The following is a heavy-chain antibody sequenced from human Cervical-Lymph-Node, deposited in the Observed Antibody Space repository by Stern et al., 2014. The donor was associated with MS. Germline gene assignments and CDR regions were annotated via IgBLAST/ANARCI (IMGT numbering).Heavy chain of an antibody. CDR1: GYTFTDYG. V-gene: IGHV1-18*01. Sequence: VQLVESGAEVKKPGASVKVSCQASGYTFTDYGITWVRQAPGQGLEWMGWISAYNGNTNNAQIFQVRDTMTTDKSTSTAYMELRRLISGDTAVYFCARSSFSNSSLFDYWGQGTLLTVSS. CDR2: ISAYNGNT. D-gene: IGHD6-6*01. CDR3: ARSSFSNSSLFDY. J-gene: IGHJ4*02.